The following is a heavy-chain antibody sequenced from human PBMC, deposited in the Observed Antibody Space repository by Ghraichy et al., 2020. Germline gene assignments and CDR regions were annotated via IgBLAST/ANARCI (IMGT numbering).Heavy chain of an antibody. V-gene: IGHV1-24*01. J-gene: IGHJ5*02. CDR3: ATIHGIAAAGVDWFDP. CDR2: FDPEDGET. Sequence: ASVKVSCKVSGYTLTELSMHWVRQAPGKGLEWMGGFDPEDGETIYAQKFQGRVTMTEDTSTDTAYMELSSLRSEDTAVYYCATIHGIAAAGVDWFDPWGQGTLVTVSS. D-gene: IGHD6-13*01. CDR1: GYTLTELS.